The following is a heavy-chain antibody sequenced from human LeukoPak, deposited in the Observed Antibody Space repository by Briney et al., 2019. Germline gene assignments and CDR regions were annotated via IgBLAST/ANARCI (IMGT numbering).Heavy chain of an antibody. CDR2: ISSSRSYI. D-gene: IGHD3-22*01. CDR3: ARVPPYYYDSSGPLGQYYFDS. CDR1: GLTFSSYS. V-gene: IGHV3-21*01. J-gene: IGHJ4*02. Sequence: GGSLRLSCAASGLTFSSYSMNGVRQAPGKGLEGVASISSSRSYIYYADSVKGRFTISRDNAKNSLYLQMNSLRAEDTAVYYCARVPPYYYDSSGPLGQYYFDSWGQGTLVTVSS.